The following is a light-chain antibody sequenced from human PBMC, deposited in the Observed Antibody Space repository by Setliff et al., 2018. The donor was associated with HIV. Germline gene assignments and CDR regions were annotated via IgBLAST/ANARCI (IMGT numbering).Light chain of an antibody. CDR1: GSDVGRYNF. V-gene: IGLV2-14*03. CDR2: DVD. CDR3: SSYTSSSTLV. J-gene: IGLJ3*02. Sequence: QSALTQPASVSGSPGQSVTISCTGAGSDVGRYNFVSWYQQHPGRAPKLMIYDVDNLPAGVSNRFSGSKSGNTASLAISGLQAEDEADYYCSSYTSSSTLVFGGGTKVTVL.